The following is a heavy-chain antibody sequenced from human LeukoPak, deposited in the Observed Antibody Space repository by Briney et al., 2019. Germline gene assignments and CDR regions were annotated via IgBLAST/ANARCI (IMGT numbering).Heavy chain of an antibody. J-gene: IGHJ5*02. D-gene: IGHD3-10*01. Sequence: GGSLRLSCAASGFTFSSYAMSWVRQAPGKGLEWVSAISGSGGSTYYADSVKGRFTISRDNSKNTLYLQMNSLRAEDTAVYYCARSGTYGSGTWFDPWGQGTLVTVSS. CDR2: ISGSGGST. CDR3: ARSGTYGSGTWFDP. CDR1: GFTFSSYA. V-gene: IGHV3-23*01.